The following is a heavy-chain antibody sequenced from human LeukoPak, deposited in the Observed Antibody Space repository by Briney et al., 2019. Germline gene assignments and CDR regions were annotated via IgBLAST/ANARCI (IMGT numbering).Heavy chain of an antibody. Sequence: GSLRLSCAASGFTFSSYEMNWVRQAPGKGLEWIGEIYHSGGTNYNPSLKSRITISVDKSQNQFSLKVNSLTAADTAVYYCAGAGRSQVATILWFDPWGQGTLVTVSS. V-gene: IGHV4-4*02. CDR3: AGAGRSQVATILWFDP. CDR2: IYHSGGT. CDR1: GFTFSSYEM. J-gene: IGHJ5*02. D-gene: IGHD5-12*01.